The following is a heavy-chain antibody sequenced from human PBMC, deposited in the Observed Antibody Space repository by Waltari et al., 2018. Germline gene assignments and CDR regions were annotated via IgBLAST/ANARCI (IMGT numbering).Heavy chain of an antibody. V-gene: IGHV4-4*09. CDR3: ARRLVAASPAFDY. D-gene: IGHD2-15*01. CDR2: IYTSGST. Sequence: QVQLQESGPGLVKPSETLSLTCTVSGGSISSYYWSWIRQPPGKGLEWIGYIYTSGSTNYNPSLKSRVTISVDTSKNQFSLKLSSVTAADTAVYYCARRLVAASPAFDYWGQGTLVTVSS. CDR1: GGSISSYY. J-gene: IGHJ4*02.